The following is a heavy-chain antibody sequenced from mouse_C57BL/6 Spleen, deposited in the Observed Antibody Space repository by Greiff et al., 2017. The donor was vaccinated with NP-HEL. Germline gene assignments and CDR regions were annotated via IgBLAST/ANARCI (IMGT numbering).Heavy chain of an antibody. Sequence: EVQLQESGPGLVKPSQSLSLTCSVTGYSITSGYYWNWIRQFPGNKLEWMGYISYDGSNNYNPSLKNRISITRETSKNHFFMKFSSVTTENTATYYCASYGSSYELAYWGQGTLVTGSA. CDR1: GYSITSGYY. J-gene: IGHJ3*01. D-gene: IGHD1-1*01. CDR3: ASYGSSYELAY. CDR2: ISYDGSN. V-gene: IGHV3-6*01.